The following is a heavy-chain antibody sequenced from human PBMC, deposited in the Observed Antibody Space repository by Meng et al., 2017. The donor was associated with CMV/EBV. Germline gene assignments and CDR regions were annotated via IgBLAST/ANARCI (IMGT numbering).Heavy chain of an antibody. D-gene: IGHD5-18*01. CDR3: AHRGSYGYHGY. Sequence: LEEFCSPPVKPTQTLTSTFTFPGFTLSTCGVGLGWIRQPPGKALEWLALIYWDDDKRYSPSLKSRLTITKDTSKNQVVLTMTNMDPVDTATYYCAHRGSYGYHGYWGQGTLVTVSS. J-gene: IGHJ4*02. CDR1: GFTLSTCGVG. V-gene: IGHV2-5*02. CDR2: IYWDDDK.